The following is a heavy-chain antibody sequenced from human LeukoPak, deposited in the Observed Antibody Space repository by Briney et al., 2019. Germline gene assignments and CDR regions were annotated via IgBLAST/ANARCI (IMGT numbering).Heavy chain of an antibody. J-gene: IGHJ4*02. Sequence: SVKVSCKASGGTLSSYAISWVRQAPGQGLEWMGRIIPILGIANYAQKFQGRVTITADKSTSTAYMELSSLRSEDTAVYYCARGSEYYYDSSGYYWVYWGQGTLVTVSS. CDR3: ARGSEYYYDSSGYYWVY. V-gene: IGHV1-69*04. CDR1: GGTLSSYA. D-gene: IGHD3-22*01. CDR2: IIPILGIA.